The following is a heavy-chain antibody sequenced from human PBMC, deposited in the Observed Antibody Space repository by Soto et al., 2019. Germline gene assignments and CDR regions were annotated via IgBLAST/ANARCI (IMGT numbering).Heavy chain of an antibody. D-gene: IGHD3-3*01. J-gene: IGHJ6*02. V-gene: IGHV3-23*01. Sequence: GGSLSLSCAASGFTFSSYAMSWVRQAPGKGLEWVSASSGSGGSTYYADSVKGRFTNSRDNSKNTLYLQMNSLRAEDTAVYYCAKDQLVESGLSPYYGMDVWGQGTTVTVSS. CDR3: AKDQLVESGLSPYYGMDV. CDR2: SSGSGGST. CDR1: GFTFSSYA.